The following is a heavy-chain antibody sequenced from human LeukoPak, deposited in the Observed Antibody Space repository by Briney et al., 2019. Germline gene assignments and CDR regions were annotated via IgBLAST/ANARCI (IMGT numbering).Heavy chain of an antibody. V-gene: IGHV1-18*01. J-gene: IGHJ4*02. CDR2: ISAYNGNT. CDR3: AAVSGIRGYSYTFDY. D-gene: IGHD5-18*01. CDR1: GYTFTSYG. Sequence: ASVKVSCKASGYTFTSYGISWVRQAPGQGLEWMGWISAYNGNTNYAQKLQGRVTMTTDTSTSTAYMELSSLRSEDTAVYYCAAVSGIRGYSYTFDYWGQGTLVTVSS.